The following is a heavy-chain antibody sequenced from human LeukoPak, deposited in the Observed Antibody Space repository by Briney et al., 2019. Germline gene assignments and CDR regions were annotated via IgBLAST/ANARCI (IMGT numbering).Heavy chain of an antibody. CDR1: GGSISSSSYY. CDR2: IYYSGST. D-gene: IGHD3-16*02. CDR3: ARFRVGDYVWGSYRYEVGAFDI. V-gene: IGHV4-39*01. Sequence: PSETLSLTCTVSGGSISSSSYYWGWIRQPPGKGLEWIGSIYYSGSTYYNPSLKSRVTISVDTSKNQSSLKLSSVTAADTAVYYCARFRVGDYVWGSYRYEVGAFDIWGQGTMVTVSS. J-gene: IGHJ3*02.